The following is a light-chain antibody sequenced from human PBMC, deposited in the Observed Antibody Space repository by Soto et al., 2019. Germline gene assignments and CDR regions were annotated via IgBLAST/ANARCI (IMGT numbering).Light chain of an antibody. CDR1: QSVSSN. CDR3: QQRSNWPPLT. J-gene: IGKJ4*01. V-gene: IGKV3-11*01. CDR2: DAS. Sequence: EIVLTQSPATLSLSPGERATLSCRASQSVSSNLAWYQQKPGQAPRLLIYDASNRATGIPARFSGSGSGTDFTLTISSLEPEDFAVYYCQQRSNWPPLTFGGGTTVEIK.